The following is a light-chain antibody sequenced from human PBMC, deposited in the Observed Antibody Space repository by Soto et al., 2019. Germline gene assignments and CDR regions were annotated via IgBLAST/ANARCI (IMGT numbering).Light chain of an antibody. V-gene: IGKV3-11*01. CDR3: QQHSDWPLFT. CDR1: QSVYSY. CDR2: DAS. J-gene: IGKJ3*01. Sequence: EVVLTQSPAPLSLSPGERATLSCRASQSVYSYLAWYQQTPGQAPRLLIYDASKSAAGISARFSVSGSGTDFTLTISSLEPEDFAVYYCQQHSDWPLFTFGPGTKVDVK.